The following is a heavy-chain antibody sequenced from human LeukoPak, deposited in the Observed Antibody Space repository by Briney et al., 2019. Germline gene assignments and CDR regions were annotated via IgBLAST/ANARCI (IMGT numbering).Heavy chain of an antibody. V-gene: IGHV4-39*01. Sequence: PSETLSLTCTVSSGSISSSSYYWGWIRQPPGKGLEWIGSSYYSGSTYYNPSLKSRVTISVDTSKNQFSLKLRSVTAADTAVYFCARLVTINTVTTARYWYFDLWGRGTLVTVSS. J-gene: IGHJ2*01. CDR1: SGSISSSSYY. D-gene: IGHD4-17*01. CDR3: ARLVTINTVTTARYWYFDL. CDR2: SYYSGST.